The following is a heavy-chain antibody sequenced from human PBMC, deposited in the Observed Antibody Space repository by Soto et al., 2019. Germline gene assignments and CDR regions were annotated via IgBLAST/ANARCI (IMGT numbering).Heavy chain of an antibody. CDR2: IYHSGST. CDR1: GGSISSSNW. V-gene: IGHV4-4*02. Sequence: SETLSLTCAVSGGSISSSNWWSWVRQPPGKGLEWIGEIYHSGSTNYNPSLKSRVTISVDKSKNQFSLKLSSVTAADTAVYYCARRAYYYDSSGYSHQPFDYWGQGTLVTVSS. J-gene: IGHJ4*02. D-gene: IGHD3-22*01. CDR3: ARRAYYYDSSGYSHQPFDY.